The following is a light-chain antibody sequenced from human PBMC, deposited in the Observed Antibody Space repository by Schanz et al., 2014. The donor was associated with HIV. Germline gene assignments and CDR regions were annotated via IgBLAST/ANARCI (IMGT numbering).Light chain of an antibody. Sequence: QSVLTQPPSVSGAPGQRVTISCTGSSSNIGAGYDVHWYQQLPGTAPKLLVYGNNQRPSGVPDRFSGSKSGTSASLAISGLQSEDEAYYYCAAWDVNLNGPVFGGGTKVTVL. CDR2: GNN. CDR1: SSNIGAGYD. CDR3: AAWDVNLNGPV. J-gene: IGLJ2*01. V-gene: IGLV1-44*01.